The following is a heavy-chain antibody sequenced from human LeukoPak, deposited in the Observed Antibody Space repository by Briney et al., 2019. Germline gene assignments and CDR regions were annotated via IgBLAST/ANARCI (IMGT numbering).Heavy chain of an antibody. CDR3: ARSWGDDLWSGYYYYDY. V-gene: IGHV4-59*01. J-gene: IGHJ4*02. CDR1: GGSIRSNF. D-gene: IGHD3-3*01. CDR2: MYYSRSP. Sequence: SETLSLTCTVSGGSIRSNFWTWIRQPPGKGLEWIGYMYYSRSPNYNPSLKSRVTISVDTSKNQFSLKLSSVTAADTAVYYCARSWGDDLWSGYYYYDYWGQGTLATVSS.